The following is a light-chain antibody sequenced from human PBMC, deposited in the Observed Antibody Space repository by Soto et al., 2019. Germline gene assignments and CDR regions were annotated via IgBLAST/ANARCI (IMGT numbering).Light chain of an antibody. J-gene: IGLJ1*01. CDR2: DVS. Sequence: QSALAQPASVSGSPGQSITISCTGTSSDIGDSNFVSWYQHHPGKAPKLLIYDVSDRPSRISSRFSGSKSANTASLTISGLQAEDDALYYCSSYTSTTTVRFVFGTGTKLTVL. V-gene: IGLV2-14*01. CDR1: SSDIGDSNF. CDR3: SSYTSTTTVRFV.